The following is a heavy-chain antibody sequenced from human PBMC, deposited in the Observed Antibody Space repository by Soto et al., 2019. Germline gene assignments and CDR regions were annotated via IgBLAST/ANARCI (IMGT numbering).Heavy chain of an antibody. CDR1: GGSISSSIYY. D-gene: IGHD3-10*01. J-gene: IGHJ4*02. CDR2: IFYSGST. Sequence: PSETLSLTCTVSGGSISSSIYYGGWIRQPPGKGLEWIGSIFYSGSTYYNPSLKSRVTISVDTSKNQFSLKLYSVTAADTAVYYCARRRVEYYYGSGSYSSRLDYWGQGTLVTVSS. CDR3: ARRRVEYYYGSGSYSSRLDY. V-gene: IGHV4-39*01.